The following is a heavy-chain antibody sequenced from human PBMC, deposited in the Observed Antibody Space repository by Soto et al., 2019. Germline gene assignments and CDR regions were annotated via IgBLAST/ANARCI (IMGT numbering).Heavy chain of an antibody. CDR3: ARGQLVWYGDLTPYHGDIDV. CDR2: ISHDGGT. D-gene: IGHD3-10*01. Sequence: QVQLQQWGAGLLRPSETLSLTCAFYGGSFDDFYWSWVRQSPGKGLQWVGEISHDGGTNYSPSLASRVSLSVDTPKNQFSLHLRSVTAADTGLYYCARGQLVWYGDLTPYHGDIDVWGQGTTVTVSS. J-gene: IGHJ6*02. V-gene: IGHV4-34*02. CDR1: GGSFDDFY.